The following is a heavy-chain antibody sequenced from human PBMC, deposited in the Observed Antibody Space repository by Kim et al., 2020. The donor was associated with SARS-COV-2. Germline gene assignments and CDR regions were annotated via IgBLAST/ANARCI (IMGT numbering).Heavy chain of an antibody. J-gene: IGHJ4*02. D-gene: IGHD6-13*01. V-gene: IGHV1-2*02. CDR3: ARDIAAAWMVDY. Sequence: NYAQKFQGRVTMTRDTSISTAYMELSRLRSDDTAVYYCARDIAAAWMVDYWGQGTLVTVSS.